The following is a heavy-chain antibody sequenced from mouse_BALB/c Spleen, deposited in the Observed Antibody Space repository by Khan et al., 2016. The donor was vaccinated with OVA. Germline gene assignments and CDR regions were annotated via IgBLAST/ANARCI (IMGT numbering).Heavy chain of an antibody. D-gene: IGHD2-1*01. CDR3: ATLYGSPFAY. CDR1: GFNIKDTY. V-gene: IGHV14-3*02. J-gene: IGHJ3*01. CDR2: IDPPNDDS. Sequence: VQLKQSGAELVKPGASVKLSCSASGFNIKDTYIHWVKQRPEQGLEWIGRIDPPNDDSKYGPKFQDKATLTADTSSNTAYLQLSSLTSEDTAVYYCATLYGSPFAYWGQGTLVSVSA.